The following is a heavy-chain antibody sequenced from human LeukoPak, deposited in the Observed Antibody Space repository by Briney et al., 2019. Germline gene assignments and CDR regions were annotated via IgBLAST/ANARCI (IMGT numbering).Heavy chain of an antibody. J-gene: IGHJ4*02. CDR3: ARDANSIVVVVELPDY. CDR2: ISYDGNNK. CDR1: GFTFGNYA. V-gene: IGHV3-30*04. Sequence: GGSLRLSCAASGFTFGNYAIHWVRQAPGKGLEWVAFISYDGNNKYYADSVKGRFTISRDNSKNTLYLQMNSLRAEDTAVYYCARDANSIVVVVELPDYWGQGTLVTVSS. D-gene: IGHD2-15*01.